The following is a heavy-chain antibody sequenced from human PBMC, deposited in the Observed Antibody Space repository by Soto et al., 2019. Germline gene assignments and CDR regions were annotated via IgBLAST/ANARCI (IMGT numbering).Heavy chain of an antibody. CDR2: ISSSGTYT. J-gene: IGHJ6*02. CDR1: GFKFSDYH. V-gene: IGHV3-11*06. Sequence: QVQLVQSGGGLVEPGGSLRLSCAASGFKFSDYHMTWIRQAQGKGLEWISYISSSGTYTTYTDSVKGRFTVSRENAKSSLYLQMNSLRGEDTAVYYCACVAPTIFGAQFHHNLVDVWGQGNTVTVAS. D-gene: IGHD3-3*01. CDR3: ACVAPTIFGAQFHHNLVDV.